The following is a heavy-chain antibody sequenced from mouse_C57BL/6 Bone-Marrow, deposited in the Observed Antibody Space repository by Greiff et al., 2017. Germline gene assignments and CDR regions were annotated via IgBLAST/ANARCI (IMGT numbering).Heavy chain of an antibody. D-gene: IGHD1-1*01. J-gene: IGHJ3*01. CDR3: ARRDYYGSSSAY. Sequence: QVQLQQSGAELARPGASVKLSCKASGYTFTSYGISWVKQRTGQGLEWIGEIYPRSGNTYYNEKFKGKAPLDADKSSSTAYMELRSLTSEDSAVYFCARRDYYGSSSAYWGQGTLVTVSA. V-gene: IGHV1-81*01. CDR1: GYTFTSYG. CDR2: IYPRSGNT.